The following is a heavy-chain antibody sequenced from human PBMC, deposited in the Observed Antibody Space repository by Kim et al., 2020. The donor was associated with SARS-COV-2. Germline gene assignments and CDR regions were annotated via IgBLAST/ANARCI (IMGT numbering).Heavy chain of an antibody. CDR3: ARGRHDYGDYGF. CDR1: GGSINSGPYY. Sequence: SETLSLTCTVSGGSINSGPYYWSWLRQLPGRGPEWLGHISDSGSTFYNPSLKSRLSMSIDTSKSQFSLRLTSMSAADTAVYYCARGRHDYGDYGFWGQG. CDR2: ISDSGST. D-gene: IGHD4-17*01. J-gene: IGHJ4*02. V-gene: IGHV4-31*03.